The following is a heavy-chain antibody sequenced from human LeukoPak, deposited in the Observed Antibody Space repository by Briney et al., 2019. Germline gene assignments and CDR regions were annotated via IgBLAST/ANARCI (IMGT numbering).Heavy chain of an antibody. J-gene: IGHJ4*02. V-gene: IGHV3-53*01. D-gene: IGHD5-18*01. CDR1: GLTVNNNY. Sequence: GGSLRLSCAASGLTVNNNYMNWVRQALGKGLEWVSALYIGGITYYADSVRGRFTISRDNSKNTLYLQMNSLRAEDTAIYYCMTAAGYNFGQYWGQGTLVTVSS. CDR2: LYIGGIT. CDR3: MTAAGYNFGQY.